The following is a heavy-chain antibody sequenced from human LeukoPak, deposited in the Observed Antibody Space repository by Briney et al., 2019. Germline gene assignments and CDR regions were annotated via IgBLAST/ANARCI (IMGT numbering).Heavy chain of an antibody. CDR1: GYSFSSQW. V-gene: IGHV5-51*01. D-gene: IGHD4-23*01. CDR2: IYPRDSDT. CDR3: ARLLDYGGTYYFDY. Sequence: GESLKISCKGSGYSFSSQWIVWVRQMPGKGLEWMGIIYPRDSDTTYSPSFQGQVTISADKSISTAYLQWSSLKASDTAMYFCARLLDYGGTYYFDYWGQGTLVTVSS. J-gene: IGHJ4*02.